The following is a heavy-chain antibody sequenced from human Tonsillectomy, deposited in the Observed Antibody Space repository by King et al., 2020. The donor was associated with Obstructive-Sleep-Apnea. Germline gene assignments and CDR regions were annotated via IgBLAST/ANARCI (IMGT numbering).Heavy chain of an antibody. V-gene: IGHV3-23*04. J-gene: IGHJ4*02. Sequence: VQLVESGGGLVEPGKSLRLSCAASGFTFRNYAMSWVRQAPGKGLEWVSALTGSGDTTYYADSVKGRFTISRDNSREWRYLEMNSPTVQDTAVYYCARRSGISYGYFDFWGQGILVTVSS. CDR3: ARRSGISYGYFDF. CDR2: LTGSGDTT. CDR1: GFTFRNYA. D-gene: IGHD3-16*01.